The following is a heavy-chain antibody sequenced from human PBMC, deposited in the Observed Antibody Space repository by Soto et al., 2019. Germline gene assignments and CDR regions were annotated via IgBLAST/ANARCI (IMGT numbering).Heavy chain of an antibody. J-gene: IGHJ6*03. CDR2: ISGSGGST. Sequence: PGGSLRLSCAASGFPFSSYAMSWVRQAPGKGLEWVSAISGSGGSTYYADSVKGRFTISRDNSKNTLYLQMNILRAEDTAVYYCAKDSSVATTKWGFYYYYYYMDVWGKGTTVTVS. CDR3: AKDSSVATTKWGFYYYYYYMDV. CDR1: GFPFSSYA. V-gene: IGHV3-23*01. D-gene: IGHD5-12*01.